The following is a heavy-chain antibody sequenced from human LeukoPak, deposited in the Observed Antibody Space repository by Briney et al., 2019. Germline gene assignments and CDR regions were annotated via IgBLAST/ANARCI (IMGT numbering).Heavy chain of an antibody. CDR2: ISSSSSYI. CDR3: AKDQCGYSSGRWHCYYYGMDV. D-gene: IGHD3-10*01. Sequence: PGGSLRLSCAASGFTFSSYSMNWVRQAPWKGLEWVSSISSSSSYIYYADSVKGRFTISRDNAKNSLYLQMNSLRAEDTAVYYCAKDQCGYSSGRWHCYYYGMDVWGQGTTATVSS. J-gene: IGHJ6*02. CDR1: GFTFSSYS. V-gene: IGHV3-21*01.